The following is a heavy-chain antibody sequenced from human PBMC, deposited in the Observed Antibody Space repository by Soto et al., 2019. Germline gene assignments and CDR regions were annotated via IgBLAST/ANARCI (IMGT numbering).Heavy chain of an antibody. V-gene: IGHV3-23*01. J-gene: IGHJ4*02. CDR3: AKRGSGSQFDY. Sequence: EVQLLESGGGLVQPGGSLRLSCAASGFTFSSYAMSWVRQAPGKGLEWVSVISGSGGSTYYADFVKDRSTISRDNSKNTLYLQMNGLRDEDTAVYYCAKRGSGSQFDYWGQGTLVTVSS. D-gene: IGHD1-26*01. CDR2: ISGSGGST. CDR1: GFTFSSYA.